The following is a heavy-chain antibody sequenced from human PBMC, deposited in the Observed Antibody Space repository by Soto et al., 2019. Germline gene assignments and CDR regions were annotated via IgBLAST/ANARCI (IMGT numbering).Heavy chain of an antibody. V-gene: IGHV3-23*01. J-gene: IGHJ6*02. CDR3: AKGRSYYYYYGVDG. CDR1: GFTFSSYA. Sequence: PGGSLGLSCAASGFTFSSYAMSWFRQAPGKGLEWVSDIIDSGASTYYADSVKGRFTISRDNSKSTLYLQMNSLRAEDTALYYCAKGRSYYYYYGVDGWGQGTTVTVAS. CDR2: IIDSGAST.